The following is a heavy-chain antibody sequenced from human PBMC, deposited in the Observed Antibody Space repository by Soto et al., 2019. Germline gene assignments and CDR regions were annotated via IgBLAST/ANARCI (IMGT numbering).Heavy chain of an antibody. J-gene: IGHJ4*02. V-gene: IGHV3-74*01. CDR1: GFSFSSYW. Sequence: EVQLVESGGDLVQPGGSLRLSCVASGFSFSSYWIHWVRHVPGKGLVWVSRINGAGSNTDYADSVKGRFTISRDNTKNMLYLQMNSLRADDTAVYYCARDHFGGNTDYWGQGTLVTVSS. CDR3: ARDHFGGNTDY. CDR2: INGAGSNT. D-gene: IGHD2-15*01.